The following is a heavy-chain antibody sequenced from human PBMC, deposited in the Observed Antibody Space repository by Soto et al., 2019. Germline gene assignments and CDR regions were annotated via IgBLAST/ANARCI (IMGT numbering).Heavy chain of an antibody. Sequence: GGSLRLSCAASGFTFSTYTMNWVRQAPGKGPEWVSYITSSSNTLYYADSVRGRFTISRDNAKNSLYLQMNGLRDEDTAVYYCARTECTSCYSDYWGQGTLVTVSS. CDR1: GFTFSTYT. J-gene: IGHJ4*02. V-gene: IGHV3-48*02. CDR3: ARTECTSCYSDY. CDR2: ITSSSNTL. D-gene: IGHD2-2*01.